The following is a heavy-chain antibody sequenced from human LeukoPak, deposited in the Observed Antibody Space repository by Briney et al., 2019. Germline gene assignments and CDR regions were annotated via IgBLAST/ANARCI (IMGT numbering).Heavy chain of an antibody. Sequence: GGSLRLSCAASGFPFSSYGMYWVRKAPGKGLEWVAFIRFDGSNKYYATSVKGRFTISRDNSNNTLYLQMNGLRAEDTAVYYCAKDPQWLRLGGRDYYYYMDVWGKGTTVTVSS. CDR2: IRFDGSNK. J-gene: IGHJ6*03. D-gene: IGHD5-12*01. CDR1: GFPFSSYG. V-gene: IGHV3-30*02. CDR3: AKDPQWLRLGGRDYYYYMDV.